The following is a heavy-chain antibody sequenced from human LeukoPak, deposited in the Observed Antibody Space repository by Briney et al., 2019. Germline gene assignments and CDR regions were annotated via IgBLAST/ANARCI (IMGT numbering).Heavy chain of an antibody. Sequence: ASVKVSCTASGFTFTGYYTHWVRQAPGQGLEWMGWINPNSGGTNYAQKFQGRVTMTRDTSISTAYMELSRLRSDDTAVYYCARAGYCSGGSCYFYYFDYWGQGTLVTVSS. V-gene: IGHV1-2*02. D-gene: IGHD2-15*01. CDR3: ARAGYCSGGSCYFYYFDY. CDR1: GFTFTGYY. J-gene: IGHJ4*02. CDR2: INPNSGGT.